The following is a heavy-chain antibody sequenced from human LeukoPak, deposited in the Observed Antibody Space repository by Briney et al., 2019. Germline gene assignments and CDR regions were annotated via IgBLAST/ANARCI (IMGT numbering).Heavy chain of an antibody. Sequence: SETLSLTCAVYGGSFSGYYWSWIRQPPGKGLEWIGEINHSGSTNYNPSLKSRVTISVDTSKNQFSLKLSSVTAADTAVYYCARGERCDSSGYYYRADYYYYMDVWGKGTTVTVSS. CDR1: GGSFSGYY. CDR2: INHSGST. V-gene: IGHV4-34*01. J-gene: IGHJ6*03. CDR3: ARGERCDSSGYYYRADYYYYMDV. D-gene: IGHD3-22*01.